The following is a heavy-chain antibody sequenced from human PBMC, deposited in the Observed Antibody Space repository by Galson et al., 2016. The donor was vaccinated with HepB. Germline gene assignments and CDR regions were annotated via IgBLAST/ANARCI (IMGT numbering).Heavy chain of an antibody. CDR2: IYHSGST. CDR3: ARDGTMFGVAAHWFDP. J-gene: IGHJ5*02. Sequence: SETLSLTCTVSGGSISGYYWSWIRQPPGKGLEWIGHIYHSGSTIYNPSLKSRVTISIDTSRNQFSLRLNSVTAADTAVYYCARDGTMFGVAAHWFDPWGQGALVTVSS. CDR1: GGSISGYY. D-gene: IGHD3-3*01. V-gene: IGHV4-59*13.